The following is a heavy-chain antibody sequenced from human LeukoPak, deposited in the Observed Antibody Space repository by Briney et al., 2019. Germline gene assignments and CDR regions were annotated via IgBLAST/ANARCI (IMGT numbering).Heavy chain of an antibody. D-gene: IGHD3-10*01. V-gene: IGHV3-48*04. CDR3: ARAKGYTSSYSFDY. CDR1: GFTSNNYA. CDR2: IGISSGPL. J-gene: IGHJ4*02. Sequence: PGGSLRLSCAASGFTSNNYAMNWVRQTPGGRLEWVSFIGISSGPLLYADSVKGRFTISRDNAKASVYLQMNRLRAEDTAVYYCARAKGYTSSYSFDYWGQGILVTVSS.